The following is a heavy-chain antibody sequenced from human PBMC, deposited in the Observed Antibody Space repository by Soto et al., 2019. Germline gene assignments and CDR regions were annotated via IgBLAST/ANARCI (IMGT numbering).Heavy chain of an antibody. J-gene: IGHJ6*02. Sequence: QVQLVQSRGEVKKPGASVKVSCKTSGYSFTTYGFSWVRQAPGQGLEWMGWISGYNGNTNYAQKFQGRVTTTTDTSASTAYMELRRLSSDDTAVYYWAREGPAPYYYYGMDVWGQGSTVTVSS. CDR1: GYSFTTYG. CDR2: ISGYNGNT. CDR3: AREGPAPYYYYGMDV. V-gene: IGHV1-18*01.